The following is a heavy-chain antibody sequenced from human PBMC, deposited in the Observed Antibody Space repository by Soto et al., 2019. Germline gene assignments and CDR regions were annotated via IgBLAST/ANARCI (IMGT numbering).Heavy chain of an antibody. CDR2: ISAYNGNT. D-gene: IGHD3-22*01. V-gene: IGHV1-18*01. CDR3: ARDSSGYYYYYYGLDV. CDR1: GYTFTSYG. Sequence: ASVKVSCKASGYTFTSYGISWVRQAPGQGLEWMGWISAYNGNTNYAQKLQGRVTMTTGTSTSTAYMEPRSLRSDDTAVYYCARDSSGYYYYYYGLDVWGQGTSVTVSS. J-gene: IGHJ6*02.